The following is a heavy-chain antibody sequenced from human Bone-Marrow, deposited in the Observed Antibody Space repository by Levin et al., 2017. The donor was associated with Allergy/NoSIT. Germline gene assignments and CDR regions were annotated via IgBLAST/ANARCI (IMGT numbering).Heavy chain of an antibody. CDR1: GYRFTSYW. CDR3: ARSHHDGGDCSGGSCWFDP. D-gene: IGHD2-15*01. V-gene: IGHV5-51*01. Sequence: GESLKISCKGSGYRFTSYWIAWVRQMPGKGLEWMGLIFPGDSETIYSPSLRGQVTISVEKSISTAYLQWSSLKASVTAIYYCARSHHDGGDCSGGSCWFDPWGQGTLVSVSS. J-gene: IGHJ5*02. CDR2: IFPGDSET.